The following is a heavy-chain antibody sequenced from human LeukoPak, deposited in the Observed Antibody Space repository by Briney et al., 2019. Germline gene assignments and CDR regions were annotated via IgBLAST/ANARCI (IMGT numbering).Heavy chain of an antibody. D-gene: IGHD6-6*01. CDR2: INWNGGST. CDR1: GFTFDDYG. V-gene: IGHV3-20*04. J-gene: IGHJ3*02. CDR3: ARVPPPDPRIAQGAFDI. Sequence: GGSLRLSCAASGFTFDDYGMSWVRHAPGKGLEWVSGINWNGGSTGYADSVKGRFTISRDNAKNSLYLQMNSLRAEDTAVYYCARVPPPDPRIAQGAFDIWGQGTMVTVSS.